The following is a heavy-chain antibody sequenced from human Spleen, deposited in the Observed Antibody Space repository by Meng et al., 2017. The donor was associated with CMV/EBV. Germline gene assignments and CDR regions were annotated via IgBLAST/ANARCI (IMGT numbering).Heavy chain of an antibody. CDR2: IYYTGNT. CDR3: AKEGYDHSNPNFFDS. D-gene: IGHD4-11*01. V-gene: IGHV4-59*01. CDR1: GDSITKYY. Sequence: GSLRLSCSISGDSITKYYWSWIRQPPGKGLEWIGFIYYTGNTNYNPSLKRRVSMSADTSKNQLSLRLNSVTAADTAVYYCAKEGYDHSNPNFFDSWGQGTLVTVSS. J-gene: IGHJ4*02.